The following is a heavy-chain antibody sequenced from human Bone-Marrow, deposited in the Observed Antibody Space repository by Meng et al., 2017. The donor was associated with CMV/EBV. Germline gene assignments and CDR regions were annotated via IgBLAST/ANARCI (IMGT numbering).Heavy chain of an antibody. V-gene: IGHV3-7*01. CDR2: IKQDGSEK. Sequence: GESLKISCAASGFTLGSYWMSWVRQAPGKGLEWVANIKQDGSEKYYVDSVKGRFTISRDNAKNSLYLQMNSLRAEDTAVYYCARDRSRYCSSTSCRYGMDVWGQGTTVTVSS. CDR3: ARDRSRYCSSTSCRYGMDV. J-gene: IGHJ6*02. D-gene: IGHD2-2*01. CDR1: GFTLGSYW.